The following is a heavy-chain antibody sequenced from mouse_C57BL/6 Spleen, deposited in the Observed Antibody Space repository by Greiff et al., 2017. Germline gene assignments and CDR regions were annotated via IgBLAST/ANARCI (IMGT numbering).Heavy chain of an antibody. CDR1: GYTFTDYY. D-gene: IGHD1-1*01. Sequence: QVQLKESGAELVRPGASVKLSCKASGYTFTDYYINWVKQRPGQGLEWIARIYPGSGNTYYNEKFKGKATLTAEKSSSTAYMQLSSLTSEDSAVYFCAREGSTVVAHFDYWGQGTTLTVSS. CDR2: IYPGSGNT. CDR3: AREGSTVVAHFDY. J-gene: IGHJ2*01. V-gene: IGHV1-76*01.